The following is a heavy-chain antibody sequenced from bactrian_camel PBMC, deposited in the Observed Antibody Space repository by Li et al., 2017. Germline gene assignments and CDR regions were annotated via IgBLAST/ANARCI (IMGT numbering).Heavy chain of an antibody. CDR2: VNTAGANT. CDR3: ATSLTDNWLRGFGY. D-gene: IGHD7*01. V-gene: IGHV3S40*01. Sequence: VQLVESGGGLVQPGGSLRLSCAASGFTFSSYVMSWVRQVPGKGLDWVSTVNTAGANTYYADSAKGRFTISRDNLQMNSLKSEDTGLYYCATSLTDNWLRGFGYWGQGTQVTVS. CDR1: GFTFSSYV. J-gene: IGHJ6*01.